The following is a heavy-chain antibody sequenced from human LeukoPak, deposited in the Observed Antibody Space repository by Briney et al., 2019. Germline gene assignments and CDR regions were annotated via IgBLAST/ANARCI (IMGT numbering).Heavy chain of an antibody. CDR3: ARGSLWLQLDY. CDR2: ISYDGSNK. CDR1: GFTFSSYA. J-gene: IGHJ4*02. D-gene: IGHD5-24*01. V-gene: IGHV3-30-3*01. Sequence: PGGSLRLSCAASGFTFSSYAMHWVRQAPGKGLEWVAVISYDGSNKYYADSVKGRFTISRDNSKNTPYLQMNSLRAEDTAVYYCARGSLWLQLDYWGQGTLVTVSS.